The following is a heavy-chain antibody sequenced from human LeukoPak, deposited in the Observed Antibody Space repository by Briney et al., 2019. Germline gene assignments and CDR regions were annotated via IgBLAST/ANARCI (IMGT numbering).Heavy chain of an antibody. D-gene: IGHD5-18*01. J-gene: IGHJ6*02. V-gene: IGHV1-2*06. Sequence: AAVTDSFMGSGYTFTDYNMHGVRQAAGRGGEWMGRINPNSGGTNYAQTFKGTFTMTRDTSISTAYMELSSLRSDDTAVYYCARDGDTYGYYYYGLDVWGQGTTVTVSS. CDR1: GYTFTDYN. CDR3: ARDGDTYGYYYYGLDV. CDR2: INPNSGGT.